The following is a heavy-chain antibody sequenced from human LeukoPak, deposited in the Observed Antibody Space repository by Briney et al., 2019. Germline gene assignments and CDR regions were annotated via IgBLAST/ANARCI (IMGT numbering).Heavy chain of an antibody. CDR1: GFTFSSYA. V-gene: IGHV3-30*04. J-gene: IGHJ4*02. CDR3: AREVKLWFPYFDY. D-gene: IGHD5-18*01. CDR2: ISYDGSNK. Sequence: GGSLRLSCEASGFTFSSYAMHWVRQAPGKGLEWVAVISYDGSNKYYADFVKGRFTISRDNSKNTLYLQMNSLRAEDTAVYYCAREVKLWFPYFDYWGQGTLVTVSS.